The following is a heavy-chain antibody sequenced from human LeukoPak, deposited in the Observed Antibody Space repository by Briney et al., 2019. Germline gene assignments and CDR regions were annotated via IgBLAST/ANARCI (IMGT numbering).Heavy chain of an antibody. V-gene: IGHV1-69*11. J-gene: IGHJ6*03. CDR2: TIPILGTT. D-gene: IGHD3-3*01. CDR3: ATTDYDFMSGSYYMDV. Sequence: SVKVSCKVSGGTFRSYAITWVRQAPGQGPEWMGRTIPILGTTKYTQKFQGRLTITTDESTSTAYMELSSLISEDTAVYFCATTDYDFMSGSYYMDVWGKGTTVIVSS. CDR1: GGTFRSYA.